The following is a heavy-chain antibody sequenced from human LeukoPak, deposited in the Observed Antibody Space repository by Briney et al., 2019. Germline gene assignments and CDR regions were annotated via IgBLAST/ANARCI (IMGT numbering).Heavy chain of an antibody. J-gene: IGHJ5*02. CDR3: AKVPGGGSDWFDP. Sequence: GGSLRLSCAASGFIFSSYWMHWVRQAPGEGLVWVSRINSDGSSTSYADSVKGRFTISRDNAKNTLYLQMNSLRAEDTAVYYCAKVPGGGSDWFDPWGQGTLVTVSS. CDR1: GFIFSSYW. D-gene: IGHD1-26*01. CDR2: INSDGSST. V-gene: IGHV3-74*01.